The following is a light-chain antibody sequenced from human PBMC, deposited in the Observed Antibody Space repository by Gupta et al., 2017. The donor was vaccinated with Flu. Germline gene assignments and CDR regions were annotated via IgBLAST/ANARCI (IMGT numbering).Light chain of an antibody. Sequence: DIVMTQSPLSLPVTQGEPASISCRSSQSLLHSNGYNYLDWYLQKPGQSPQLLIYLGSNRASGVPDRFSGSGSGTDFTLKISRVEAEDVGVYYCMQALQTPLTFGGGTKVEIK. V-gene: IGKV2-28*01. J-gene: IGKJ4*01. CDR3: MQALQTPLT. CDR2: LGS. CDR1: QSLLHSNGYNY.